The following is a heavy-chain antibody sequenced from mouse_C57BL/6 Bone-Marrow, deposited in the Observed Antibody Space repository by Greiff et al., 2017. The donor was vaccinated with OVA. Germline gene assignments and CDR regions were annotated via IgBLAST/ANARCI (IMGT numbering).Heavy chain of an antibody. J-gene: IGHJ2*01. CDR2: IRSKSNNYAT. D-gene: IGHD1-1*01. CDR3: VRHGGYGRYFDY. Sequence: EVMLVESGGGLVQPKGSLKLSCAASGFSFNTYAMNWVRQAPGKGLEWVARIRSKSNNYATYYADSVKDRFTISRDDSESMLYLQMNNLKTEDTAMYYCVRHGGYGRYFDYWGQGTTLTVSS. V-gene: IGHV10-1*01. CDR1: GFSFNTYA.